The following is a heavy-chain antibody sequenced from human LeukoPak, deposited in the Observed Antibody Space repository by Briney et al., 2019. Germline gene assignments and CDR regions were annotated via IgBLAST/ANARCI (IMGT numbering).Heavy chain of an antibody. Sequence: SQTLSLTCTLSARSISSGSYYWSWIRQPAGKGLEWIWRIYTRGSTNYNPSLKSRVTISVDTSKNQFSLKLSSVTAADTAVYYCARGYDSSGYYYDNWFDPWGQGTLVTVSS. J-gene: IGHJ5*02. V-gene: IGHV4-61*02. D-gene: IGHD3-22*01. CDR3: ARGYDSSGYYYDNWFDP. CDR1: ARSISSGSYY. CDR2: IYTRGST.